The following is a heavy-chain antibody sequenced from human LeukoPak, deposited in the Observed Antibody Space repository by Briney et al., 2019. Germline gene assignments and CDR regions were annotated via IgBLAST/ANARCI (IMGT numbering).Heavy chain of an antibody. CDR1: GGSISSGGYY. D-gene: IGHD6-13*01. CDR2: IYYSGST. J-gene: IGHJ4*02. Sequence: SSQTLSLTCTVSGGSISSGGYYWSWIRQHPGKGLEWIGYIYYSGSTNYNPSLKSRVSISVDKSKNQFSLELSSVTAADTAVYYCTTAFGYSRDWGQGTLVTVSS. V-gene: IGHV4-31*09. CDR3: TTAFGYSRD.